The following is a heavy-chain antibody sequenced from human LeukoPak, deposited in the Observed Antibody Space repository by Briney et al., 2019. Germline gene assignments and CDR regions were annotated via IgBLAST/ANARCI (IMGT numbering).Heavy chain of an antibody. CDR2: INPGGNAI. J-gene: IGHJ3*02. V-gene: IGHV3-11*04. CDR3: ARGTGDGRHAFDI. D-gene: IGHD7-27*01. CDR1: EFTFSDYY. Sequence: PGESLRLSCAASEFTFSDYYMSWIRQAAGKGLEWVSYINPGGNAIYHADSVKGRFTISRDNAKNSLYLQMNSLRAEDTAVYFCARGTGDGRHAFDIWGQGTMVTVSS.